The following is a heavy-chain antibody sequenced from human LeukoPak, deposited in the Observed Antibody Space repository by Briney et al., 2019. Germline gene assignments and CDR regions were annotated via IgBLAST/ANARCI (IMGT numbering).Heavy chain of an antibody. D-gene: IGHD2-15*01. CDR1: GGSISSGGYY. CDR3: ARSPDHRGNWFDP. V-gene: IGHV4-31*03. CDR2: IYYSGST. J-gene: IGHJ5*02. Sequence: SDTLSLTCTVSGGSISSGGYYWSWIRQHPGKGLEWIGYIYYSGSTYYNPSLKSRVTISVDTSKNQFSLKLSSVTAADTAVYYCARSPDHRGNWFDPWGQGTLVTVSS.